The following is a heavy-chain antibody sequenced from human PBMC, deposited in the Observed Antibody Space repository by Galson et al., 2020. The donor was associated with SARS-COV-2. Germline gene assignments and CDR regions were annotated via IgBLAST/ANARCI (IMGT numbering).Heavy chain of an antibody. D-gene: IGHD6-13*01. CDR3: ARGPYSSSWPYYYYGMDV. J-gene: IGHJ6*02. Sequence: ETSETLSLTCTVSGGSISSGSYYWSWIRQPAGKGLEWIGRIYTSGSTNYNPSLKSRVTISVDTSKNQFSLKVNSVSAADTAVYYCARGPYSSSWPYYYYGMDVWGQGTTVTVSS. V-gene: IGHV4-61*02. CDR2: IYTSGST. CDR1: GGSISSGSYY.